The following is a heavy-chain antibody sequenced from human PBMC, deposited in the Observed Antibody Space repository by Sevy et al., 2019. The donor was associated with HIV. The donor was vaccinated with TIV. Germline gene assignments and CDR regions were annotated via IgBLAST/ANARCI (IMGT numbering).Heavy chain of an antibody. Sequence: SETLSLTCTVSGASIRDSSYYWAWIRQPPGKGLEWIGYISHSGATNYNPSLKSRVTISADTSKNQFSLRLTSVSTADTAVYYCARGPDWGPGYFDRWGQGTLVTVSS. J-gene: IGHJ4*02. V-gene: IGHV4-61*05. D-gene: IGHD7-27*01. CDR3: ARGPDWGPGYFDR. CDR1: GASIRDSSYY. CDR2: ISHSGAT.